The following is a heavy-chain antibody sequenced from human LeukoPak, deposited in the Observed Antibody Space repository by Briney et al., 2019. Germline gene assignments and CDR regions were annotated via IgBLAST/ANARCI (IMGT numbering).Heavy chain of an antibody. CDR2: IYHSGST. D-gene: IGHD6-13*01. CDR3: ARADSSSWFN. V-gene: IGHV4-59*01. J-gene: IGHJ4*02. Sequence: PSETLSLTCTVSGGSISSYYWSWIRQSPGKGLEWIGYIYHSGSTSYNPSLRNRVTISLDTSKNQFSLKLNSVNAADTAVYYCARADSSSWFNWGQGTLVTVSS. CDR1: GGSISSYY.